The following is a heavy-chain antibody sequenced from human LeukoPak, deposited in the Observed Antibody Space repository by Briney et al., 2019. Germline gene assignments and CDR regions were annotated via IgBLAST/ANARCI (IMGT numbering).Heavy chain of an antibody. J-gene: IGHJ6*03. D-gene: IGHD4-23*01. CDR3: ARDLVRWYSYYMDV. Sequence: PSQTLSLTCTVSGGSISSGDYYWSWIRQPPGKGLEWIGYIYYSGSTYYNPSLKSRVTISVDTSKNQFSLKLSSVTAADTAVYYCARDLVRWYSYYMDVWGKGTTVTVSS. CDR2: IYYSGST. V-gene: IGHV4-30-4*08. CDR1: GGSISSGDYY.